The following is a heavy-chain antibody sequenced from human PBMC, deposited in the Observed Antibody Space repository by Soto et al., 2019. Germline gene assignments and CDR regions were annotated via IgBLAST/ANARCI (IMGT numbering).Heavy chain of an antibody. CDR1: GGSISSSSYY. Sequence: SETLSLTCTVSGGSISSSSYYWGWIRQPPGKGLEWIGSIYYSGSTYYNPSLKSRVTISVDTSKNQFSLKLSSVTAADTAVYYCARLVGVLWFGERFDYWGQGTLVTVSS. CDR2: IYYSGST. CDR3: ARLVGVLWFGERFDY. J-gene: IGHJ4*02. D-gene: IGHD3-10*01. V-gene: IGHV4-39*01.